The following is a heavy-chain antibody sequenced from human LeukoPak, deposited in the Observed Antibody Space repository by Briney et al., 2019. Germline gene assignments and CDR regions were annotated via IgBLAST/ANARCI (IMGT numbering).Heavy chain of an antibody. CDR1: GFTFSSYG. V-gene: IGHV3-30*03. D-gene: IGHD3-9*01. CDR2: ISYDGSNK. CDR3: ASTGYYQSYFDY. Sequence: GRSLRLSCAASGFTFSSYGMHWVRQAPGKGLEWVAVISYDGSNKYYADSVKGRFTISRDNSKNTLYLQMNSLRAEDTAVYYCASTGYYQSYFDYWGQGTLVTVSS. J-gene: IGHJ4*02.